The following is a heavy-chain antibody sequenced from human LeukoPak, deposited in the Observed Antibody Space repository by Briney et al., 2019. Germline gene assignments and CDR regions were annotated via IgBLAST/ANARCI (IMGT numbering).Heavy chain of an antibody. Sequence: SETLSLTCTVSGGSISSDGYYWSWIRQHPGKGLEWIGYIYYSGSTYYNPSLKSRVTISVDTSKNQFSLKLSSVTAADTAVYYCARDYYDSSGYSFDDAFDIWGQGTMVTVSS. V-gene: IGHV4-31*03. D-gene: IGHD3-22*01. J-gene: IGHJ3*02. CDR1: GGSISSDGYY. CDR2: IYYSGST. CDR3: ARDYYDSSGYSFDDAFDI.